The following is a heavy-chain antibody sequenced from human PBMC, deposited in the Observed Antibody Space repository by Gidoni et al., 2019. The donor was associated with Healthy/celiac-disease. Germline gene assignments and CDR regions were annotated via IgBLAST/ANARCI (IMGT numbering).Heavy chain of an antibody. V-gene: IGHV1-3*01. Sequence: QVQLVQSGAEVKKPGASVKVSCKASGYTFTSYAMHWVRQAPGQRLEWMGWINAGNGNTKYSHKFQGRVTITRDTSASTAYMELSSLRSEDTAVYYCARGPEGAFDIWGQGTMVTVSS. CDR2: INAGNGNT. CDR3: ARGPEGAFDI. CDR1: GYTFTSYA. J-gene: IGHJ3*02.